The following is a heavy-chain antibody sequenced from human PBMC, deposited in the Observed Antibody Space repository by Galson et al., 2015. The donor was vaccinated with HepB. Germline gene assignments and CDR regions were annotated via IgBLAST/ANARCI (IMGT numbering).Heavy chain of an antibody. Sequence: SLRLSCAASGFTFSSYSMNWVRQAPGKGLEWVSYISSSSSTIYYADAVKGRFTISRDNAKNSLYLQMNSLRDEDTAVYYCARGHKWELLNYYYYYMDVWGKGTTVTVSS. CDR3: ARGHKWELLNYYYYYMDV. D-gene: IGHD1-26*01. J-gene: IGHJ6*03. CDR2: ISSSSSTI. V-gene: IGHV3-48*02. CDR1: GFTFSSYS.